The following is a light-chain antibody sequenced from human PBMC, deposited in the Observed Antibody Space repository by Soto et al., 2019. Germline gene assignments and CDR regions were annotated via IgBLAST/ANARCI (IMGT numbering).Light chain of an antibody. J-gene: IGKJ5*01. CDR3: QQYGSSPPIT. Sequence: EIVLTQSPCTLSLSPGERATLSWRASQSVSSSYLAWYQQKPGQAPRLLIYGASSRATGIPDRFSGSGSGTDFTLPISRLEPEDFAVYYCQQYGSSPPITFGQGTRLEIK. CDR2: GAS. V-gene: IGKV3-20*01. CDR1: QSVSSSY.